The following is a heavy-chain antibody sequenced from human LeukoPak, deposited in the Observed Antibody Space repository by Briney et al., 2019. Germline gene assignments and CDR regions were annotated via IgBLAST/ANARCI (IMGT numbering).Heavy chain of an antibody. J-gene: IGHJ6*03. CDR3: ARDPAATYYYYYMDV. CDR2: INRDGGPT. CDR1: GFTFSENW. Sequence: GGSLRLSCVASGFTFSENWMHWVRQAPGKGLAWVSHINRDGGPTNYADSVKGRFTISRDNAKNSLYLQMNSLRAEDTAVYYCARDPAATYYYYYMDVWGKGTTVTVSS. V-gene: IGHV3-74*01. D-gene: IGHD2-15*01.